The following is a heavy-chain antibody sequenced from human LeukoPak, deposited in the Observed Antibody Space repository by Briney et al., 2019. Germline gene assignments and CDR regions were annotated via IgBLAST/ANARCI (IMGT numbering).Heavy chain of an antibody. CDR2: ISDSGGNT. CDR3: AKDAGYDWGYFDY. J-gene: IGHJ4*02. CDR1: GFTFRDYA. V-gene: IGHV3-23*01. Sequence: GGSLRLSCAASGFTFRDYAMSWVRQAPGKGLEWVSTISDSGGNTYYADSVRGRFTISRDNSKNTLSLQMNSLRVEDTALYYCAKDAGYDWGYFDYWGQGTLVTVSS. D-gene: IGHD5-12*01.